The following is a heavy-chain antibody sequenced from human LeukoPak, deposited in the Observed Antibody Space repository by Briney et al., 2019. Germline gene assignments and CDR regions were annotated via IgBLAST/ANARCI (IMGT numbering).Heavy chain of an antibody. CDR3: ATAPHVNYFDF. CDR1: GGSISSYY. CDR2: IYYSGST. D-gene: IGHD2/OR15-2a*01. J-gene: IGHJ4*02. Sequence: SETLSLTCTVSGGSISSYYWSWIRQPPGKGLEWIGYIYYSGSTNYNPSLKSRVTMSVDTSKNQLSLKLSSVTAADTAVYYCATAPHVNYFDFWGQGALVTVSS. V-gene: IGHV4-59*08.